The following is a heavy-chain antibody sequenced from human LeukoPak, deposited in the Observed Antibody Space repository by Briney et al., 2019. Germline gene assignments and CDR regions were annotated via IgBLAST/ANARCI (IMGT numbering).Heavy chain of an antibody. CDR3: AKSYGSGSYYALDY. Sequence: GGSLRLSCATSGFTFSSYAMSWVRQAPGKGLEWVSAISGSGGSTYYADSVKGRFTISRDNSKNTLYLQMNSLRAEDTAVYYCAKSYGSGSYYALDYWGQGTLVTVSS. J-gene: IGHJ4*02. V-gene: IGHV3-23*01. D-gene: IGHD3-10*01. CDR2: ISGSGGST. CDR1: GFTFSSYA.